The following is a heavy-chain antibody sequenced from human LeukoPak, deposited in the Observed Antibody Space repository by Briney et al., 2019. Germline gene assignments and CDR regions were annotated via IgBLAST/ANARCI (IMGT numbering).Heavy chain of an antibody. CDR1: GGSISSSSYY. V-gene: IGHV4-39*07. CDR2: IYYSGST. J-gene: IGHJ4*02. D-gene: IGHD3-16*01. CDR3: ARGRMITFGRVIVPVPFDY. Sequence: PSETLSLTCTVSGGSISSSSYYWGWIRQPPGKGLEWIGSIYYSGSTYYNPSLKSRVTISVDTSKNQFSLKLSSVTAADTAVYYCARGRMITFGRVIVPVPFDYWGQGTLVTVSS.